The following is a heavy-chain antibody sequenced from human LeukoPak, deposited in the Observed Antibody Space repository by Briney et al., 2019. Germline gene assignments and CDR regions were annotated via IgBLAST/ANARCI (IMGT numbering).Heavy chain of an antibody. CDR2: ISAYNGNT. CDR3: ARPGKGGILTSGGNWFDP. CDR1: GYTFTSYG. D-gene: IGHD3-9*01. Sequence: ASVKVSCKASGYTFTSYGISWVRQAPGQGLEWMGWISAYNGNTNYAQKLQGRVTMTTDTSTSTAYMELRSLRSDDTAVYYCARPGKGGILTSGGNWFDPWGQGTLVTVSS. V-gene: IGHV1-18*01. J-gene: IGHJ5*02.